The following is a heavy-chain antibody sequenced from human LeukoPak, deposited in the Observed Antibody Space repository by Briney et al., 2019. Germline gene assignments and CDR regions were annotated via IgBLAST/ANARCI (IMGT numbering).Heavy chain of an antibody. CDR1: GYTFTSYY. CDR3: ALGSYGLRYFDY. Sequence: ASVKVSCKASGYTFTSYYMHWVRQAPGQGLEWMGIINPSGGSTSYAQKFQGRVTMTRDTSTSTVYMELSSLRSENTAVYYCALGSYGLRYFDYWGQGTLVTVSS. D-gene: IGHD5-18*01. CDR2: INPSGGST. V-gene: IGHV1-46*01. J-gene: IGHJ4*02.